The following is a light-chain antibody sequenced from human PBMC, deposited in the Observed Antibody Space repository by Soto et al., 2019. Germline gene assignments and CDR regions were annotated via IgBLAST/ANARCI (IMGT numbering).Light chain of an antibody. CDR2: SNN. J-gene: IGLJ1*01. V-gene: IGLV1-47*02. CDR1: SSNIGSNY. CDR3: AAWDDSLSGYV. Sequence: QSVLTQPPSASGTPWQRVTISFSGSSSNIGSNYVYWYQQLPGTAPKLLIYSNNQRPSGVPDRFPGSKSGTSASLAISGLRSEDEADYYCAAWDDSLSGYVFGTGTKVTV.